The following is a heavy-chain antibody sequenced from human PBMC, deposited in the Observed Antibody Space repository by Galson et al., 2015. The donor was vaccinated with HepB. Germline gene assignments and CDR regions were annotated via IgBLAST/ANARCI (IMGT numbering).Heavy chain of an antibody. CDR2: MNPKSGDT. CDR3: ARNPAYTGWFDP. V-gene: IGHV1-8*01. Sequence: SVKVSCKASGYTFTSYDINWVRQATGQGLEWAGWMNPKSGDTGYAQKFQGRVTMTRDTSISTAYMELSSLISEDTAVYYCARNPAYTGWFDPWGQGTLVTVSS. J-gene: IGHJ5*02. D-gene: IGHD3-16*01. CDR1: GYTFTSYD.